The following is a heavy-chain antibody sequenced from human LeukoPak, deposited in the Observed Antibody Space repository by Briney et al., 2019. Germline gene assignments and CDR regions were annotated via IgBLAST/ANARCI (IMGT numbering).Heavy chain of an antibody. D-gene: IGHD1-26*01. CDR2: IYYSGST. Sequence: PSETLSLTCTVSGGAISSYYWSSIRQPPGKGLEWIGYIYYSGSTNYNPSLKSRVTISVDTSKNQFSLKLSSVTAADTAVYYCARDGALDYWGQGTLVTVSS. J-gene: IGHJ4*02. V-gene: IGHV4-59*01. CDR3: ARDGALDY. CDR1: GGAISSYY.